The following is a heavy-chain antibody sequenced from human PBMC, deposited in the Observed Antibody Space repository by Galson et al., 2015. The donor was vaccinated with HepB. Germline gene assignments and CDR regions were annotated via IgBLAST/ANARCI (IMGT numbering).Heavy chain of an antibody. V-gene: IGHV4-31*03. CDR2: IYYSGST. J-gene: IGHJ3*02. Sequence: TLSLTCTVPGGSISSGVYYWSWIRQHPGKGLEWIGYIYYSGSTYYDPSLKSRVTMSVDTSKNQFSLKLKSVTAADTAVYYCASVPPPIAARPPFDIWGQGTMVTVSS. CDR1: GGSISSGVYY. CDR3: ASVPPPIAARPPFDI. D-gene: IGHD6-6*01.